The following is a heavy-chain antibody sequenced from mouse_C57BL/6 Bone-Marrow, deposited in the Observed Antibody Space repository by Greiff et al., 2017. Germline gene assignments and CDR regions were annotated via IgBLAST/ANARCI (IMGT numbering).Heavy chain of an antibody. CDR2: IHPNSGST. CDR3: ARKAYPFAY. Sequence: QVQLQQSGAELVKPGASVKLSCKASGYTFTSYWMYWVKQRPGQGLEWIGMIHPNSGSTNYNKKFKSKVTLTVDKSSSTAYMQLSSLTTENSAVYCCARKAYPFAYWGQGTLVTVSA. D-gene: IGHD3-2*02. J-gene: IGHJ3*01. CDR1: GYTFTSYW. V-gene: IGHV1-64*01.